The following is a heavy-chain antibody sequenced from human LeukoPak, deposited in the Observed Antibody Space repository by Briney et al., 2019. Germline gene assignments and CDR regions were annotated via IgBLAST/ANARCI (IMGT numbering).Heavy chain of an antibody. Sequence: SETLSLTCAVHGGSFSGYYWSWIRQPPGKRLEWIGEINHSGSTNYNPSLKSRVTISVDTSKNQFSLKLSSVTAADTAVYYCARDGPSLYYYYYGMDVWGQGTTVTVSS. CDR3: ARDGPSLYYYYYGMDV. CDR1: GGSFSGYY. V-gene: IGHV4-34*01. J-gene: IGHJ6*02. CDR2: INHSGST.